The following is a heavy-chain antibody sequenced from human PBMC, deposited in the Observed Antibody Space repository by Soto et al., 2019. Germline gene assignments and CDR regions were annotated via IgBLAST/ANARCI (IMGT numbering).Heavy chain of an antibody. D-gene: IGHD2-2*02. V-gene: IGHV1-69*02. CDR1: GGTFSSYT. CDR2: IIPILGLA. Sequence: QVKLVQSGAEVKKPGSSVKVSCRASGGTFSSYTIRWVRQAPGQGLEWLGRIIPILGLANYAQKFQGRVPITADKSTSTAYMGLSSLRSEDTAVYYCAMEYCSSTSCYRDYWGQGSLVTVSS. J-gene: IGHJ4*02. CDR3: AMEYCSSTSCYRDY.